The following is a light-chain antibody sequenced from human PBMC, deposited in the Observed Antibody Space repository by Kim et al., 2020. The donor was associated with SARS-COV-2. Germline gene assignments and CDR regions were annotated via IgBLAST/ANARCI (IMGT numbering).Light chain of an antibody. V-gene: IGLV3-19*01. CDR3: QSRDSGGNVV. J-gene: IGLJ2*01. CDR1: SLRSYY. Sequence: SSELTQDPTVFVALGQTVRITCQGDSLRSYYATWYQQKPRQAPVLVIYGRNNRPSGIPDRFFGSTSGNTASLTISGAQAEDEADFYCQSRDSGGNVVFGGGTQLTVL. CDR2: GRN.